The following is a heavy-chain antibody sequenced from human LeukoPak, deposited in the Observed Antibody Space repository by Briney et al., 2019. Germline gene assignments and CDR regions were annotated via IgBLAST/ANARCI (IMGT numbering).Heavy chain of an antibody. J-gene: IGHJ5*02. Sequence: GGSLRLSCAASGFTFSNYGMHWVRQAPGKGLEWVAVIWYDGSIKYYADSVKGRFTISRDNSKNTLCLQMNSLRAEDTAVYYCARGRGGGGTSNNWFDPWGQGTHVIVSS. CDR1: GFTFSNYG. V-gene: IGHV3-33*01. CDR2: IWYDGSIK. CDR3: ARGRGGGGTSNNWFDP. D-gene: IGHD2-15*01.